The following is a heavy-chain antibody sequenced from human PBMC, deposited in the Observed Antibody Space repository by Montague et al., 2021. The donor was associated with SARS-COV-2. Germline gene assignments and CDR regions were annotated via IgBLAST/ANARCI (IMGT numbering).Heavy chain of an antibody. V-gene: IGHV4-39*01. CDR2: MYYSGST. J-gene: IGHJ6*02. CDR3: ANSGWAVPTSPYYCGMDV. Sequence: SETLSLTCTVSGGSISSSSYYWGWIRPPPGKGLEWIGSMYYSGSTYYXPSLKIRVTISVDTSKNQFSLKLSAVTAADTAVYYCANSGWAVPTSPYYCGMDVWGQGTTVTVSS. D-gene: IGHD1-26*01. CDR1: GGSISSSSYY.